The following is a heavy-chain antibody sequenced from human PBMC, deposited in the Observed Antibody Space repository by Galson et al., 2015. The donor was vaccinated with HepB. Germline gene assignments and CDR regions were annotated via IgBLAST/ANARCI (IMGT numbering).Heavy chain of an antibody. V-gene: IGHV3-30-3*01. Sequence: SLRLSCAASGFTFSSYAMHWVRQAPGKGLEWVAVISYDGSNKYYADSVKGRFTISRDNSENTLYLQMNSLRAEDTAVYYCARVWEGIAVAVYYYGMDVWGQGTTVTVSS. CDR1: GFTFSSYA. J-gene: IGHJ6*02. CDR2: ISYDGSNK. CDR3: ARVWEGIAVAVYYYGMDV. D-gene: IGHD6-19*01.